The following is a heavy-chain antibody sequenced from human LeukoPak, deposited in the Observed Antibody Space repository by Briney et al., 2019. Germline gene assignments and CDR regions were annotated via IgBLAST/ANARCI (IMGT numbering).Heavy chain of an antibody. J-gene: IGHJ4*02. CDR3: ARERRVYYDSSGLIDY. D-gene: IGHD3-22*01. CDR1: GFTFNSYG. V-gene: IGHV3-48*04. CDR2: ISSSGSTI. Sequence: GGSLRLSCAASGFTFNSYGIHWVRQAPGKGLEWVSYISSSGSTIYYADSVKGRFTISRDNAKNSLYLQMNSLRAEDTAVYYCARERRVYYDSSGLIDYWGQGTLVTVSS.